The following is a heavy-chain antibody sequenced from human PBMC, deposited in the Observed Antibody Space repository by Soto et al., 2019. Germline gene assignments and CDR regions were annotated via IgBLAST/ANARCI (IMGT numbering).Heavy chain of an antibody. CDR1: GGSISSYY. V-gene: IGHV4-59*01. Sequence: SETLSLTCTVSGGSISSYYWSWIRQPPGKGLEWIGYIYYSGSTNYTPSLKSRVTISVDTSKNQFSLKLSSVTAADTAVYYCARSPFRNYFDYWGQGTLVTVYS. CDR3: ARSPFRNYFDY. D-gene: IGHD2-21*01. J-gene: IGHJ4*02. CDR2: IYYSGST.